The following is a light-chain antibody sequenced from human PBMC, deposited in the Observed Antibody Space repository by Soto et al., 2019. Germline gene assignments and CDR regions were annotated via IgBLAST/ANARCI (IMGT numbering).Light chain of an antibody. V-gene: IGKV1-5*03. Sequence: DIHMSQSPSTLSASVGYRVTITCRASQSLAMELAWYQQKPGKAPNLLIYKTSSLESGVPSRFSGSGSGTEFTLTISSLPPDDFATYYCQHWTDYSWTFGQGTKVEVK. CDR2: KTS. CDR3: QHWTDYSWT. CDR1: QSLAME. J-gene: IGKJ1*01.